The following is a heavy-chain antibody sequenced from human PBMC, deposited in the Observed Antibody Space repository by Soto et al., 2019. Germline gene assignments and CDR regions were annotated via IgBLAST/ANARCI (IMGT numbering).Heavy chain of an antibody. J-gene: IGHJ3*02. D-gene: IGHD2-15*01. V-gene: IGHV1-24*01. CDR3: ATECEDIVVVVAATLGICGAFDI. CDR1: GYTLTELS. Sequence: GASVKVSCKVSGYTLTELSMHWVRQAPGKGLEWMRVFDPEDGETIYAQKFKGRVTMTEDTSTDTAYVELGSLRSEDTAVYYCATECEDIVVVVAATLGICGAFDIWGQGTMVTVSS. CDR2: FDPEDGET.